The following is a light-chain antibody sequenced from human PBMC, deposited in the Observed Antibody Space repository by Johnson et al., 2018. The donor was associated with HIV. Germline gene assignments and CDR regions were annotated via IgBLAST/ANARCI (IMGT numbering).Light chain of an antibody. Sequence: QPVLTQPPSVSAAPGQKVTISCSGSSSNIGNSYVSWYQQLPGTAPKLLIYDNNKRPSGIPDRFSGSTSGTSATLGITGLQTGDEAAYYCGTWDNSLSAYVFGTGTKVTVL. CDR2: DNN. CDR3: GTWDNSLSAYV. V-gene: IGLV1-51*01. J-gene: IGLJ1*01. CDR1: SSNIGNSY.